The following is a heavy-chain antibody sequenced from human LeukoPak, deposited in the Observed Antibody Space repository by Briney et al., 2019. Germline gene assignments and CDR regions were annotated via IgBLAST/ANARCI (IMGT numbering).Heavy chain of an antibody. V-gene: IGHV4-39*01. CDR2: IYFTET. D-gene: IGHD3-10*01. CDR3: ARISGPYYYAVDV. J-gene: IGHJ6*02. CDR1: GGSISNSNYH. Sequence: PSETLSLTCTVSGGSISNSNYHWVWLRQPPGKGLEWIGKIYFTETYSNPSLKSRVTISMDTSKNQFSLKLSSVTAADTAVFYCARISGPYYYAVDVWGQGTTVTVSS.